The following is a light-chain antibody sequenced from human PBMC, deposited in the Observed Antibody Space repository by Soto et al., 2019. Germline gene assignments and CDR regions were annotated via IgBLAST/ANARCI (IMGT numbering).Light chain of an antibody. V-gene: IGKV2-28*01. Sequence: VVFTQSPLSLPVTPGEPASMSCSASQILLHTNGINYLHWYLQKPGQSPQLLIYLGSHRASGVPDRFSGSGSGTEYTLRISRVEAEDVGIYYCMQALQKPSTFGQGTKVDIK. CDR3: MQALQKPST. J-gene: IGKJ1*01. CDR1: QILLHTNGINY. CDR2: LGS.